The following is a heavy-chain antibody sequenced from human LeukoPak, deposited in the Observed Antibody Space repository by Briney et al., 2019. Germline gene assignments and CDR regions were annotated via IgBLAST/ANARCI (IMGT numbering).Heavy chain of an antibody. CDR2: IYYSGST. CDR3: AAGATSIFGVVIED. V-gene: IGHV4-59*01. J-gene: IGHJ4*02. CDR1: GGSLSSYY. D-gene: IGHD3-3*01. Sequence: SETLSLTCTVSGGSLSSYYWSWIRQPPGKGLEWIGYIYYSGSTNYNPSLKSRVTISVDTSKNQFSLKLSSVTAADTAVYYCAAGATSIFGVVIEDWGQGTLVTVSS.